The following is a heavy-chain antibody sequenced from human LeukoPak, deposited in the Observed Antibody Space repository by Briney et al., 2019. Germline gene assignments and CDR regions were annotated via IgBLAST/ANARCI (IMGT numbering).Heavy chain of an antibody. CDR2: INPSGGST. D-gene: IGHD1-1*01. CDR3: ARGGRGEGTGTTRVAFDI. Sequence: AAVKVSCKAAGYTFTTYYMHWVRQAPGQGLEWMGTINPSGGSTSYAQKFQGRVTMTRDTSTSTVYMELNSLRSEDTAVYYCARGGRGEGTGTTRVAFDIWGQGPMVTVSS. CDR1: GYTFTTYY. V-gene: IGHV1-46*01. J-gene: IGHJ3*02.